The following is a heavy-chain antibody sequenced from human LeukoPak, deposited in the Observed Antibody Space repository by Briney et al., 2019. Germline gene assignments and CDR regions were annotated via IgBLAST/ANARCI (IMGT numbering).Heavy chain of an antibody. CDR1: GFTFSSYW. CDR2: IKQDGSEK. Sequence: GGSLRLSCAASGFTFSSYWMSWVRQAPGKGLEWVANIKQDGSEKYYVDSVKGRFTISRDNAKNPLYLQMNSLRAEDTAVYYCARDKGYYDSSGYLNYFDYWGQGTLVTVSS. D-gene: IGHD3-22*01. V-gene: IGHV3-7*05. CDR3: ARDKGYYDSSGYLNYFDY. J-gene: IGHJ4*02.